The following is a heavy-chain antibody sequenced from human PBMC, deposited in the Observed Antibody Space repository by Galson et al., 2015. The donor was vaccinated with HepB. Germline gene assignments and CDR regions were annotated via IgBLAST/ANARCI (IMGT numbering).Heavy chain of an antibody. J-gene: IGHJ5*02. CDR2: ISAYNGNT. Sequence: SVKVSCKASGYTFTSYGISWVRQAPGQGLEWMGWISAYNGNTNYAQKLQGRVTMTTDTSTSTAYMELRSLRSDDTAVYYCAMVRGVISFWPWGNWFDPWGQGTLVTVSS. CDR1: GYTFTSYG. D-gene: IGHD3-10*01. V-gene: IGHV1-18*01. CDR3: AMVRGVISFWPWGNWFDP.